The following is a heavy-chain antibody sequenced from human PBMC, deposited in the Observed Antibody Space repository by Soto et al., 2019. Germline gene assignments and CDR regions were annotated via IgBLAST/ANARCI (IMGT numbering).Heavy chain of an antibody. CDR1: GGSISSYY. V-gene: IGHV4-59*01. CDR2: IYYSGST. J-gene: IGHJ4*02. CDR3: ARDNSPVGYFDY. D-gene: IGHD1-20*01. Sequence: SETLSLTCTVSGGSISSYYWSWIRQPPGKGLEWIGYIYYSGSTNYNPSLKSRVTISVDTSKNQFSLKLSSVTAADTAVYYCARDNSPVGYFDYWGQGTLVTVS.